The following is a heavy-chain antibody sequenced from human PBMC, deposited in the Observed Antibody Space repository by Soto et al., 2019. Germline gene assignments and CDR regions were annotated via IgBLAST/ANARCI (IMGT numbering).Heavy chain of an antibody. V-gene: IGHV1-8*01. D-gene: IGHD3-16*01. CDR1: GYTFSDFD. Sequence: QAHLEQSGTELKRPGASVKVSCKASGYTFSDFDINWLRQASGQGPEWMGWMNAKSGDTFFAQRFQDKFNMTWDTPLSTGHMEGGSLTSDDTAIYYRARGNPFNYAGFDGWGQGTTVAVSS. CDR2: MNAKSGDT. CDR3: ARGNPFNYAGFDG. J-gene: IGHJ6*02.